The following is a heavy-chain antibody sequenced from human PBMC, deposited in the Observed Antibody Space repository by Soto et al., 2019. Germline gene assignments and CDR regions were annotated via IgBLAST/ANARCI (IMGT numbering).Heavy chain of an antibody. Sequence: PGGSLRLSWAASGFTFSSYAMSWVRQAPGKGLEWVSAISGSGGITYYADSVKGRFTSSRDNSKNTLYLQMNSLRAEDTAVYYCAKSSADYGDYFWVETPWGDAFDIWGQGTMVTVSS. J-gene: IGHJ3*02. D-gene: IGHD4-17*01. V-gene: IGHV3-23*01. CDR1: GFTFSSYA. CDR3: AKSSADYGDYFWVETPWGDAFDI. CDR2: ISGSGGIT.